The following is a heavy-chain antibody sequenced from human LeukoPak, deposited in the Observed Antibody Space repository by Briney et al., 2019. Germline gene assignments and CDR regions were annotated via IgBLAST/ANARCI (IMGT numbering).Heavy chain of an antibody. D-gene: IGHD2-2*02. CDR1: GGSFSGYY. V-gene: IGHV4-34*01. CDR2: INHSGST. J-gene: IGHJ6*03. CDR3: ARENVVVPAAIIYYYYYMDV. Sequence: SETLSLTCAVYGGSFSGYYWSWIRQPPGKGLEWIGEINHSGSTNYNPSLKSRVTISVDTSKNQFSLKLSSVTAADTAVYYCARENVVVPAAIIYYYYYMDVWGKGTTVTVSS.